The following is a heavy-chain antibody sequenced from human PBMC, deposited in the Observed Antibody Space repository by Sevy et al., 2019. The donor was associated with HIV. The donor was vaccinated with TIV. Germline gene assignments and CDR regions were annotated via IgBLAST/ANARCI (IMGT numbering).Heavy chain of an antibody. CDR2: IYAGGTA. V-gene: IGHV3-53*01. D-gene: IGHD2-15*01. CDR3: ASEYCSRGSCFFDY. Sequence: GGSLRLSCVVSGFDIRSNYRSWVRQAPGKGLEWVSHIYAGGTAYYADPVKGRFTFSRDDSKNTVSLQMRSLRVEDSAVYYCASEYCSRGSCFFDYWGQGIQVTVSS. CDR1: GFDIRSNY. J-gene: IGHJ4*02.